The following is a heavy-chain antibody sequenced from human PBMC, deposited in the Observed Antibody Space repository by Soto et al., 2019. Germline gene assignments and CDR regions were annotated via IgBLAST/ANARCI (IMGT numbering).Heavy chain of an antibody. CDR1: GFIFSNYS. Sequence: QVQLVESGGGVVQPGKSLRLSCTASGFIFSNYSMHWVRQAPGKGLEWLSVISKDGSAKYYAVSVEGRFTISRDNSKNTVDLQLTSLRPEDTAIYYCARAGYYDRSGHPDNWFDPWGQGILVSVSS. J-gene: IGHJ5*02. CDR3: ARAGYYDRSGHPDNWFDP. V-gene: IGHV3-30-3*01. CDR2: ISKDGSAK. D-gene: IGHD3-22*01.